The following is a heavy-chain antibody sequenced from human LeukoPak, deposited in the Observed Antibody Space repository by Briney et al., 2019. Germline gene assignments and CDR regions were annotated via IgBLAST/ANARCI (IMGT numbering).Heavy chain of an antibody. V-gene: IGHV4-34*01. Sequence: SETLSLTCAVYGGSFSGYYGCWIRQTPGKGLEWIGEINRSGSTNYIPSLKSRVTISVDTSKNQFSLKLSSVTAADTAVYYCARGGGYCSGGSCYHDYYFDYWGQGTLVTVSS. J-gene: IGHJ4*02. CDR2: INRSGST. CDR1: GGSFSGYY. CDR3: ARGGGYCSGGSCYHDYYFDY. D-gene: IGHD2-15*01.